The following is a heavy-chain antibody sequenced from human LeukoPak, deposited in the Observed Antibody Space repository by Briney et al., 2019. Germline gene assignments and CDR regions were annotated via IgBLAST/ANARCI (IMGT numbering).Heavy chain of an antibody. D-gene: IGHD3-10*01. Sequence: SETLSLTCAVYGGSFSGYYWSWIRQPPGKGLEWIGEINHSGSTNHNPSLKSRVTISVDTSKNRFSLKLSSVTAADTAVYYCARGADYGSGSLESGYWGQGTLVTVSS. CDR2: INHSGST. V-gene: IGHV4-34*01. CDR1: GGSFSGYY. CDR3: ARGADYGSGSLESGY. J-gene: IGHJ4*02.